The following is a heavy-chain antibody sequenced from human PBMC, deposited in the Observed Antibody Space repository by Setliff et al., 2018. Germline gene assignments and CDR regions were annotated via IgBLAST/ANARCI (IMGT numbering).Heavy chain of an antibody. J-gene: IGHJ5*02. CDR2: IYYSGST. Sequence: PSETLSLTCAVSGYSISSGYYWGWIRQPPGKGLEWIGSIYYSGSTYYNPSLKSRVTISVDTSKNQFSLKLSSVTAADTAVYYCAKNGFGVVALGVNNWFDPWGQGTLVTVSS. CDR1: GYSISSGYY. V-gene: IGHV4-38-2*01. CDR3: AKNGFGVVALGVNNWFDP. D-gene: IGHD3-10*01.